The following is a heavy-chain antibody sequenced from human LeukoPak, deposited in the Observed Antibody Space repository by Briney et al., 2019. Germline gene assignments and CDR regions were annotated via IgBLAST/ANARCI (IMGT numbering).Heavy chain of an antibody. V-gene: IGHV1-2*02. J-gene: IGHJ4*02. CDR2: INPNSGGT. CDR3: ARVAGAAAPFDD. D-gene: IGHD6-13*01. CDR1: GYTFTGYY. Sequence: ASVKVSCKASGYTFTGYYMHWVRQAPGQGLEWMGWINPNSGGTNYAQKFQGRVTMTRDTSISTAYMELSRLRSDDTAVYYCARVAGAAAPFDDWGEGTLVTVSS.